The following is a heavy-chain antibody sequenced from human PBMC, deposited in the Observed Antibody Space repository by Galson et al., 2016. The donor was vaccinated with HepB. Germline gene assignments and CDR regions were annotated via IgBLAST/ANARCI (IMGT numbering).Heavy chain of an antibody. J-gene: IGHJ4*02. CDR2: ISSSSSYI. Sequence: SLRLSCVASGFTFSSYSMNWVRQAPGKGLEWVSSISSSSSYIYYADSVKGRFTISRDNAKNSLYLQMNSLRAEDTAVYYCARGDIVGAIFDYWGQGTLVTVSS. V-gene: IGHV3-21*01. CDR1: GFTFSSYS. D-gene: IGHD1-26*01. CDR3: ARGDIVGAIFDY.